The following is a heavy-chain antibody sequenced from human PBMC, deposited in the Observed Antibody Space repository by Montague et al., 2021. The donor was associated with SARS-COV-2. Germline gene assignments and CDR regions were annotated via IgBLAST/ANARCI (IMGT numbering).Heavy chain of an antibody. CDR1: RDSITSYY. Sequence: SETLSLTCTVSRDSITSYYWCWIRQHPGKRLEWLGYVYSSGTTNYNPSLNSRIAISVDTSKNQFSLRLDSVTAADTAIYYCATLTQSNGDFWGQGALVTVS. D-gene: IGHD4/OR15-4a*01. CDR2: VYSSGTT. CDR3: ATLTQSNGDF. V-gene: IGHV4-4*08. J-gene: IGHJ4*02.